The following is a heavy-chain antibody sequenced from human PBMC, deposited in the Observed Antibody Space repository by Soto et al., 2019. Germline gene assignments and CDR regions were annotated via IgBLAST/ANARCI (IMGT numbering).Heavy chain of an antibody. D-gene: IGHD3-3*01. J-gene: IGHJ5*02. V-gene: IGHV5-51*01. CDR2: IYPGDSDT. CDR1: GYSFTSYW. Sequence: PGESLKISCKGSGYSFTSYWIGWVRQMPGKGLEWMGIIYPGDSDTRYSPSFQGQVTISADKSISTAYLQWSSLKASDTAMYYFARTYYDFWSGRYYGFWFDPWGQGTLVTVSS. CDR3: ARTYYDFWSGRYYGFWFDP.